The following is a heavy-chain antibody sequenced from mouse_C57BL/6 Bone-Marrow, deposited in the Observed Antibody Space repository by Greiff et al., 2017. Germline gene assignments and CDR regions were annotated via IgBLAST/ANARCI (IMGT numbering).Heavy chain of an antibody. Sequence: VQRVESGAELVRPGASVTLSCKASGYTFTDYEMHWVKQTPVHGLEWIGAIDPETGGTAYNQKFKGKAILTADKSSSTAYMELRSLTSEDSAVYYCTRPYDYEDDWGQGTTLTVSS. CDR3: TRPYDYEDD. V-gene: IGHV1-15*01. CDR1: GYTFTDYE. CDR2: IDPETGGT. J-gene: IGHJ2*01. D-gene: IGHD2-4*01.